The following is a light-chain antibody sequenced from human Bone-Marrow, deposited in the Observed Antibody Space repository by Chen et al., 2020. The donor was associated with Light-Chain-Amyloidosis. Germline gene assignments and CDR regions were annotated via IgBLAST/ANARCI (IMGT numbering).Light chain of an antibody. CDR3: SSYTVSSTLV. J-gene: IGLJ2*01. CDR1: SSDVGGYNY. V-gene: IGLV2-14*03. Sequence: QSALTQPASVSGSPGQSITISCTGTSSDVGGYNYVSWYQQHPGKAPKLIIYDVSNRPSGVSNRFSGSKPGNTASLTISGLQAEDEADYYCSSYTVSSTLVFGGGTQLTVL. CDR2: DVS.